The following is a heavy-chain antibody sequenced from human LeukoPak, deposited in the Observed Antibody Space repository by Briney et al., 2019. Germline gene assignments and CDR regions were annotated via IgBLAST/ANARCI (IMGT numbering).Heavy chain of an antibody. CDR1: GFTFSSYA. CDR2: ISSSDDYT. J-gene: IGHJ4*02. V-gene: IGHV3-23*01. Sequence: GGSLRLSYAASGFTFSSYAMSWVRQAPGKGLEWVSTISSSDDYTYYADSVKGRFTISRDNSKNTLYLQMNSLRAADTAVYYCARVGDYYDSSGYYYFDYWGQGTLVTVSS. CDR3: ARVGDYYDSSGYYYFDY. D-gene: IGHD3-22*01.